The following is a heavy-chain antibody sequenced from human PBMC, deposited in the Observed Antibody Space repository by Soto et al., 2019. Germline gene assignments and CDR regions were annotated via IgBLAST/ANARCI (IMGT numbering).Heavy chain of an antibody. Sequence: EVQLLDSGGGLVQPGGSLRLSCAASGYSFSTYAMSWVRQAPGKGLEWVSAISGSGDTTYYADSVKGRFTISRDNSKNTVYLHMNSSRAEDTAVYYCAKETLASAYADYWGQGTLVTVSS. V-gene: IGHV3-23*01. CDR1: GYSFSTYA. D-gene: IGHD2-2*01. CDR3: AKETLASAYADY. CDR2: ISGSGDTT. J-gene: IGHJ4*02.